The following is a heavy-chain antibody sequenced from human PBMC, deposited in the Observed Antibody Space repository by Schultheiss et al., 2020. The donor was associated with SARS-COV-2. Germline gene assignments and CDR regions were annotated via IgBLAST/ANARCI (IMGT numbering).Heavy chain of an antibody. D-gene: IGHD3-10*01. V-gene: IGHV2-5*02. Sequence: SGPTLVKPTQTLTLTCTFSGFSLSTSGVGVGWIRQPPGKALEWLALIYWDDDKRYSPSLKSRLTITKDTSKNQVVLTMTNMDPVDTATYYCARSPMVRGVIIDYYYGMDVWGQGTTVTVSS. CDR1: GFSLSTSGVG. J-gene: IGHJ6*02. CDR2: IYWDDDK. CDR3: ARSPMVRGVIIDYYYGMDV.